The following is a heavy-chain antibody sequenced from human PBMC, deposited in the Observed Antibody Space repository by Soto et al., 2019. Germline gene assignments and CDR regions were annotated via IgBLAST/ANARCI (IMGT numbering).Heavy chain of an antibody. CDR2: IYSSGST. J-gene: IGHJ5*02. V-gene: IGHV4-39*01. CDR3: ARRHCSSISCAPQGSYNWFAP. D-gene: IGHD2-2*01. CDR1: GGSISSSSHY. Sequence: QLQLQESGPGLVKPSETLSLPCTVSGGSISSSSHYWGWIRQPPGKGLEWLGSIYSSGSTYYNPSLTRRVTTPVDSSKTQFSLKLCSVTAADTAVYYSARRHCSSISCAPQGSYNWFAPWGQGTLVTVSS.